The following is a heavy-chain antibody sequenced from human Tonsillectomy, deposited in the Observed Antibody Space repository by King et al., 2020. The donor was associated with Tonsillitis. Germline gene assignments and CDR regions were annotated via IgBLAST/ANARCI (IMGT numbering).Heavy chain of an antibody. D-gene: IGHD5-18*01. CDR2: ISGSGAST. V-gene: IGHV3-23*04. CDR3: AKAMGYSYLYYFDY. Sequence: VQLVESGGGLVKPGGSLRLSCAASGFTFSTYAMSWVRQAPGKGLEWVSAISGSGASTYYADSVRGRFTISRDNSKNTLYLEMNSVRAEDTAVYNCAKAMGYSYLYYFDYWGQGTLVTVSS. J-gene: IGHJ4*02. CDR1: GFTFSTYA.